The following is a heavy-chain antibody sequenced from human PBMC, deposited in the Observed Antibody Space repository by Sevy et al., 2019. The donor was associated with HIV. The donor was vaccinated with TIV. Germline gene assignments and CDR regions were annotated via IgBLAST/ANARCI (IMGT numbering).Heavy chain of an antibody. V-gene: IGHV3-30*18. CDR3: AKVGKATYSAFDL. CDR1: GFTFSNYG. D-gene: IGHD4-4*01. J-gene: IGHJ3*01. Sequence: GGCLRLSCAASGFTFSNYGMHWVRQAPGKGLEWVAVVSYDGSTKYYADFVKGRFTISRDNSKNTVYLQMNTLRTEDTAVFYCAKVGKATYSAFDLWGQGTMVTVSS. CDR2: VSYDGSTK.